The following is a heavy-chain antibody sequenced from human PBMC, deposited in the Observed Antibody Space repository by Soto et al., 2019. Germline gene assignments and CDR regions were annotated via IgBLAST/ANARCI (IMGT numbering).Heavy chain of an antibody. CDR3: ARVGYSSGWTNYYYYYGMDV. Sequence: QVQLVQSGAEVKKPGASVKVSCKASGYTFTSYGISWVRQAPGQGLECMGWISAYNGNTNYAQKLQGRVTMTTDTSTRTAYMELRSLRSDDTAVYYCARVGYSSGWTNYYYYYGMDVWGQGTTVTVSS. J-gene: IGHJ6*02. D-gene: IGHD6-19*01. V-gene: IGHV1-18*01. CDR2: ISAYNGNT. CDR1: GYTFTSYG.